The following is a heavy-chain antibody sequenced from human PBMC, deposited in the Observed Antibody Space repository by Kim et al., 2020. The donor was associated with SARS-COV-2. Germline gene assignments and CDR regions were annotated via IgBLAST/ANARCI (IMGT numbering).Heavy chain of an antibody. D-gene: IGHD3-10*01. CDR1: GYTFTSYY. V-gene: IGHV1-46*01. J-gene: IGHJ6*02. Sequence: ASVKVSCKASGYTFTSYYMHWVRQAPGQGLEWMGIINPSGGSTSYAQKFQGRVTMTRDTSTSTVYMELSSLRSEDTAVYYCARLWFGEVFPTTGYYYGMDVWGQGTTVTVSS. CDR2: INPSGGST. CDR3: ARLWFGEVFPTTGYYYGMDV.